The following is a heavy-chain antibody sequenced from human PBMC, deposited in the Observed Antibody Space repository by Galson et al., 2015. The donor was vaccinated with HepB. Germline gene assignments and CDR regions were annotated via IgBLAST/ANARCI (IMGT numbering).Heavy chain of an antibody. CDR3: VKVYSAYDQRDH. D-gene: IGHD5-12*01. CDR2: ISYDGSNK. J-gene: IGHJ4*02. V-gene: IGHV3-30*18. Sequence: SLRLSCAASGFTFRSCGMHWVRQSPGTGLEWVATISYDGSNKYYADSVKGRFTISRDNSKKTLYLDMHSLRVEDAALYYCVKVYSAYDQRDHWGQGTLVTVSS. CDR1: GFTFRSCG.